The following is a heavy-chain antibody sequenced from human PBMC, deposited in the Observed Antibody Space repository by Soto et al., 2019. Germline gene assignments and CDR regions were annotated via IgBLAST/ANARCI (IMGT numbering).Heavy chain of an antibody. J-gene: IGHJ4*01. Sequence: ASVKVSCKASGYTFTSYDINWGRQATGQGLEWMGWMNPNSGNTGYAQKFQGRVTMTRNTSISTAYMELSSLRSEATAVYYCAGAGNYDFWNSDYRGQGVQVTV. CDR1: GYTFTSYD. D-gene: IGHD3-3*01. CDR2: MNPNSGNT. V-gene: IGHV1-8*01. CDR3: AGAGNYDFWNSDY.